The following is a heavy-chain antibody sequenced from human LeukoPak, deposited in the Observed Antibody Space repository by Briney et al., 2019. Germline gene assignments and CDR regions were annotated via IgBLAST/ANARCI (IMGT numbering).Heavy chain of an antibody. CDR3: ASPSLGYCSGGSCWGDAFDI. Sequence: GGSLRLSCAASGFTFSSYWMTWVRQAPGKGLEWVASINQDQNEIHYVDSVGGRFTISRDNAKNALYLQMNSLRAEDTAVYYCASPSLGYCSGGSCWGDAFDIWGQGTMVTVSS. CDR2: INQDQNEI. J-gene: IGHJ3*02. D-gene: IGHD2-15*01. V-gene: IGHV3-7*01. CDR1: GFTFSSYW.